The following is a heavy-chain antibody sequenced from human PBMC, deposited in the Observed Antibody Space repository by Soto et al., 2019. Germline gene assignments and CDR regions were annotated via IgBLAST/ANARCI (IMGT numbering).Heavy chain of an antibody. D-gene: IGHD3-10*01. CDR3: ARDLDYYGSGSHYYYGMGV. CDR1: GGTFSRYA. CDR2: IVPIYGTR. V-gene: IGHV1-69*13. Sequence: SVKVSCKASGGTFSRYAFSWVRQAPGQGLEWMGGIVPIYGTRGFAQKFQGRLTIAADEPTRTAYMELSSLRSEDTAVYYCARDLDYYGSGSHYYYGMGVWGQGTTVTVS. J-gene: IGHJ6*02.